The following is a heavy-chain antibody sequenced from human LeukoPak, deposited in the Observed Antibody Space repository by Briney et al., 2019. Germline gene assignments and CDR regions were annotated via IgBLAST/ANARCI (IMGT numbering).Heavy chain of an antibody. CDR1: GFIFGGAW. D-gene: IGHD2/OR15-2a*01. J-gene: IGHJ4*02. CDR3: TTVTHFYL. CDR2: IQHGGTK. V-gene: IGHV3-15*05. Sequence: PGGSLRLSCAPSGFIFGGAWLSWVRQAQGKGLEWIGRIQHGGTKHYSAPLSGRFTISREESKATLYLHMNNLKTEDTAIYYCTTVTHFYLGGQGILVTVSS.